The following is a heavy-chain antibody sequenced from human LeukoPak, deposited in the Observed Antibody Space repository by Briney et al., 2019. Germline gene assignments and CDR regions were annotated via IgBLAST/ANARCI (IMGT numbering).Heavy chain of an antibody. CDR2: IYDTGST. Sequence: SDTLSLTCTVSGDSIRSNNYYWGWIRQPPGKGLEWIGSIYDTGSTYYNPSLKSRVIISVDTSKNQFSLKLSSVTAADTAVYYCQSRFLEWLLDYWGQGTLVTVSS. V-gene: IGHV4-39*01. D-gene: IGHD3-3*01. CDR3: QSRFLEWLLDY. J-gene: IGHJ4*02. CDR1: GDSIRSNNYY.